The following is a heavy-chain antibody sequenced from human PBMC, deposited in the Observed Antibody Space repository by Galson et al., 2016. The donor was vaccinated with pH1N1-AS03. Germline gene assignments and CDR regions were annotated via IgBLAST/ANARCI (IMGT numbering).Heavy chain of an antibody. CDR2: IYWDDDK. J-gene: IGHJ4*02. CDR1: GFSHSASGVA. D-gene: IGHD4-23*01. Sequence: PALVKPPQTLTLTCTLSGFSHSASGVAVAWIRQPPGKALEWLALIYWDDDKRYSPSLRDKLTITKDSSTNQVVLTMTNMDPVDTATYYCAHRHGGNSHYFGCWGPGTLVTVSS. CDR3: AHRHGGNSHYFGC. V-gene: IGHV2-5*02.